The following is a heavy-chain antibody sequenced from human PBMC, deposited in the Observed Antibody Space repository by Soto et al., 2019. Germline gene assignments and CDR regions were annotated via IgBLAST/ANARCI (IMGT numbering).Heavy chain of an antibody. CDR3: AKGPSGGKGFYFDY. CDR2: ISCSGSGT. Sequence: EVQLLESGGGLVQPGGSLRLSCAASGFTFSSYAMNWVRLAPGKGLEWVSSISCSGSGTYYADSVKGRFTNSRDNSKNTVYRQDNGLTAEETALYYCAKGPSGGKGFYFDYWGKGALVTVSS. D-gene: IGHD2-15*01. V-gene: IGHV3-23*01. CDR1: GFTFSSYA. J-gene: IGHJ4*02.